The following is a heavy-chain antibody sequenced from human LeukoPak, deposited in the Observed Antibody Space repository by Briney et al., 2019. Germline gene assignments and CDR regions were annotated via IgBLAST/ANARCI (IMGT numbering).Heavy chain of an antibody. CDR3: VRYTRRYAFDY. V-gene: IGHV3-7*04. Sequence: PGGSLRLSCAASGFTFSSYWVSWVRQAPGKGLEWVANIKEDGSEKYYVGSVRGRFTISRDNAKNSLSLQMNSLRAEDTAVYYCVRYTRRYAFDYWGQGTLVTVSS. J-gene: IGHJ4*02. CDR1: GFTFSSYW. D-gene: IGHD5-18*01. CDR2: IKEDGSEK.